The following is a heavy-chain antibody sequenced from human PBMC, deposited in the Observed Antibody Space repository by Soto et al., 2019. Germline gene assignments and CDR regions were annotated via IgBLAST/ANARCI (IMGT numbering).Heavy chain of an antibody. CDR2: IIPILGIA. CDR1: GGTFSSYT. Sequence: QVQLVQSGAEVKKPGSSVKVSCKASGGTFSSYTISWVRQAPGQGLEWMGRIIPILGIANYAQKFQGRVTITADKSTSTAYMELSSLSSEDTAVYYCARSSIAARDYYYYMDVWGKGTTVTVSS. CDR3: ARSSIAARDYYYYMDV. J-gene: IGHJ6*03. V-gene: IGHV1-69*02. D-gene: IGHD6-6*01.